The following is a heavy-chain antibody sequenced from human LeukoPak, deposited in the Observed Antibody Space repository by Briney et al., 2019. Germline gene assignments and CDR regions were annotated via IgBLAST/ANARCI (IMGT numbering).Heavy chain of an antibody. CDR1: GYSFTSYW. CDR2: IYPGDSDT. V-gene: IGHV5-51*01. Sequence: PGESLKISCKGSGYSFTSYWIGWVRQMPGKGLEWMGIIYPGDSDTRYSPSFQGQVTISADKSISTAYLQWSSLKASDTAMYYCARQYLVGAQPLNAFDIWGQGTMVTVSS. J-gene: IGHJ3*02. D-gene: IGHD1-26*01. CDR3: ARQYLVGAQPLNAFDI.